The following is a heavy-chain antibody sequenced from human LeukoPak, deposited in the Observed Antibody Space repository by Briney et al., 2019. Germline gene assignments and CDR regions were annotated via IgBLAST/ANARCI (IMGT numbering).Heavy chain of an antibody. CDR2: ISYDGSNK. J-gene: IGHJ4*02. D-gene: IGHD2-2*03. CDR3: ARDWIA. V-gene: IGHV3-30-3*01. Sequence: GGSLRLSCAASGFTFSSYAMHWVRQAPGKGLEWVAVISYDGSNKYYADSVKGRFTISRDNSKNTLCLQMNSLRAEDTAVYYCARDWIAWGQGTLVTVSS. CDR1: GFTFSSYA.